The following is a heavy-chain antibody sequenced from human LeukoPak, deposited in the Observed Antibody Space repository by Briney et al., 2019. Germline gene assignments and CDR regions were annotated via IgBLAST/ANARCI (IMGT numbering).Heavy chain of an antibody. Sequence: SQTLSLTCTVSGGSINSGGYYWSWICQQPGKGLVWIGYIYYSGSTYYNPSLKSRVTISVDTSKNQFSLKLSSVTAADTAVYYCARSLRIVVVAATPASYYFDYWGQGTLVTVSS. D-gene: IGHD2-15*01. CDR2: IYYSGST. J-gene: IGHJ4*02. CDR3: ARSLRIVVVAATPASYYFDY. CDR1: GGSINSGGYY. V-gene: IGHV4-31*03.